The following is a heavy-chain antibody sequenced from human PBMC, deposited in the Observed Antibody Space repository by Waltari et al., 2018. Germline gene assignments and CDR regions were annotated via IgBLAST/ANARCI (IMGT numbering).Heavy chain of an antibody. CDR1: GFTVSNFA. CDR2: ISDSGLNT. D-gene: IGHD6-19*01. Sequence: EVQLLESGGGLVQPGGSLRLSCTAPGFTVSNFALSWVRQAPGKGLEWVSSISDSGLNTYYADSLKGRFTISRDNSENTLYLQLNSLRPEDTAVYYCVKDRPASGWFYWGQGTLVIVSS. CDR3: VKDRPASGWFY. J-gene: IGHJ4*02. V-gene: IGHV3-23*01.